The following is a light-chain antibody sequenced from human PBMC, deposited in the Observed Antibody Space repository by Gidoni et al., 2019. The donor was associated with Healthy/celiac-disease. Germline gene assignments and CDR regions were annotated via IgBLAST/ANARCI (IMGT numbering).Light chain of an antibody. CDR1: QSVLYSSNNKNY. V-gene: IGKV4-1*01. CDR3: QQYYSTPPT. CDR2: WAS. J-gene: IGKJ1*01. Sequence: DIVMTQSPDSLAVSLGERATINCKSSQSVLYSSNNKNYLAWYQQKPGHPPKLLIYWASTRESGVPDRFSGSGSGTDFTLTISSLQAEDVAVYYCQQYYSTPPTFXQXTKVEIK.